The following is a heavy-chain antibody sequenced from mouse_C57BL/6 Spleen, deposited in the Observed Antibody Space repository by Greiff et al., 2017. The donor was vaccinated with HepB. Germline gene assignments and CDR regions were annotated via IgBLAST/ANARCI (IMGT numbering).Heavy chain of an antibody. D-gene: IGHD4-1*01. Sequence: QVQLQQSGAELVMPGASVKLSCKASGYTFTSYWMHWVKQRPGQGLEWIGEIDPSDSYTNYNQKFKGKSTLTVDKSSSTAYMQLSSLTSEDSAVYYCARGGTGTRVRPLDYWGQGTTLTVSS. V-gene: IGHV1-69*01. CDR3: ARGGTGTRVRPLDY. J-gene: IGHJ2*01. CDR2: IDPSDSYT. CDR1: GYTFTSYW.